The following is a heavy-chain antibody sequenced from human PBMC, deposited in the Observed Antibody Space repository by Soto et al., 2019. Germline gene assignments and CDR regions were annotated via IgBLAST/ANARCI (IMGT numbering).Heavy chain of an antibody. CDR2: INHSGST. D-gene: IGHD3-22*01. CDR3: ARGSNYYDSSVHNWFDP. J-gene: IGHJ5*02. V-gene: IGHV4-34*01. Sequence: SETLSLTCAVYGGSFSGYYWSWIRQPPGKGLEWIGEINHSGSTNYNPSLKSRVTISVDTSKNQFSLKLSSVTAADTAVYYCARGSNYYDSSVHNWFDPWGQGTLVTVSS. CDR1: GGSFSGYY.